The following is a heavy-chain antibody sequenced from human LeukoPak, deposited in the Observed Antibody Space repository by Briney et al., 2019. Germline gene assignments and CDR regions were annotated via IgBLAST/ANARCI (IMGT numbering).Heavy chain of an antibody. CDR2: TYCRSKWYY. CDR3: SLARSEYHYGMDA. V-gene: IGHV6-1*01. J-gene: IGHJ6*02. CDR1: GDSVSSISVA. Sequence: SQTLSLTCAISGDSVSSISVAWNWIRQSPSRGLEWLGRTYCRSKWYYEYAVSVKSRINISPDTSKNQFSLQLTSVTPEDTAVYYCSLARSEYHYGMDAWGQGTTVTVSS.